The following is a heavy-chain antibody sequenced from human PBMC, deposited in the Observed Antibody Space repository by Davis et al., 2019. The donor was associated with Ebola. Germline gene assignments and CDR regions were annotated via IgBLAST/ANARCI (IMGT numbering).Heavy chain of an antibody. CDR2: ISGSGGST. J-gene: IGHJ4*02. CDR3: AGFFDY. Sequence: GGSLRLSCAASGFTFSSYAMSWVCQAPGKGLEWVSVISGSGGSTYYAESVKGRFTISRDNAKNSLYLQMNGLRAEDTAVYYCAGFFDYWGQGTLVTVSS. CDR1: GFTFSSYA. V-gene: IGHV3-23*01.